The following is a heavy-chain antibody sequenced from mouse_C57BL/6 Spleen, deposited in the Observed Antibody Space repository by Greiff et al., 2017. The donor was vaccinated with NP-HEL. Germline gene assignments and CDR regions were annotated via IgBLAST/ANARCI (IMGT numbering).Heavy chain of an antibody. CDR3: ARTYDYDESFAY. V-gene: IGHV1-82*01. D-gene: IGHD2-4*01. Sequence: QVQLQQSGPELVKPGASVKISCKASGYAFSSSWMNWVKQRPGKGLEWIGGIYPGDGDTNYNGKFKGKATLTADKSSSTAYMQLSSLTSEDSAVYFCARTYDYDESFAYWGQGTLVTVSA. CDR2: IYPGDGDT. J-gene: IGHJ3*01. CDR1: GYAFSSSW.